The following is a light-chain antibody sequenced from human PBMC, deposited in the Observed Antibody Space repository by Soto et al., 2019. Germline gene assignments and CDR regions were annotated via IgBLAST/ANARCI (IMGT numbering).Light chain of an antibody. CDR2: EDD. CDR1: SGNIVSNY. CDR3: QSYDADILI. J-gene: IGLJ2*01. V-gene: IGLV6-57*01. Sequence: NFMLTQPHSVSESPGKTVTISYTRSSGNIVSNYVQWYQQRPGSSPTTVIYEDDDRPSGVPDRFSGSIDTSSNSASLTISGLKTEDEADYYCQSYDADILIFGGGTKLTVL.